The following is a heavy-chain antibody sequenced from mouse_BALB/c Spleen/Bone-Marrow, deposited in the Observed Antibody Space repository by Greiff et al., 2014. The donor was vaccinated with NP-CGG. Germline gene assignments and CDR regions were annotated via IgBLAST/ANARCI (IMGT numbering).Heavy chain of an antibody. CDR1: GYTFTDYA. CDR3: ARSGKVRNAMDY. J-gene: IGHJ4*01. Sequence: QVQLQQPGAELVRPGVSVKISCKGSGYTFTDYAIHWVKQSHAKSLEWIGLISGYYGDAIYNQKFKGKATMTVDKSSRTAYMDLARLISEDSAIYYCARSGKVRNAMDYWGQGTSVTVSS. D-gene: IGHD2-14*01. CDR2: ISGYYGDA. V-gene: IGHV1-67*01.